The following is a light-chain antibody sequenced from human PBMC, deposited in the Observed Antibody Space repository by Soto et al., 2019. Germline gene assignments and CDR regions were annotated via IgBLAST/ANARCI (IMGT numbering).Light chain of an antibody. J-gene: IGLJ3*02. CDR2: EVS. CDR3: SSYTSSNTGV. Sequence: QSALTQPASVSGSPGQSITISCPGTSSDVGDYNYVSWYQQHPGKAPKLMIYEVSNRPSGVSTRFSGSKSGNTASLTISGLQAEDEADYYCSSYTSSNTGVFGGGTKLTVL. CDR1: SSDVGDYNY. V-gene: IGLV2-14*01.